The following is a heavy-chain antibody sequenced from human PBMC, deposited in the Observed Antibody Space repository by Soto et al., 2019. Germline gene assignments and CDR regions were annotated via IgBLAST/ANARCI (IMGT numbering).Heavy chain of an antibody. Sequence: QVQLVQSGVEVKKPGASVKVSCKAMGYTFTNYGLSRVRQAPGEGLEWLGWISAYNGHTKYAQKVQDRVTLTTATSASTAYLELRSLRSDDTAVYYCVRGDGGYFDHWGQGTLVLVSS. V-gene: IGHV1-18*01. CDR3: VRGDGGYFDH. J-gene: IGHJ4*02. CDR1: GYTFTNYG. CDR2: ISAYNGHT. D-gene: IGHD3-16*01.